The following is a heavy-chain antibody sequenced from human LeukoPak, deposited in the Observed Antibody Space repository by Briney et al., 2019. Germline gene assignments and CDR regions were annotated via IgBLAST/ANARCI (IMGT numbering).Heavy chain of an antibody. CDR3: ARDWDCSGGACRDCFDP. CDR1: GYTFTNYG. Sequence: ASVKVSCKASGYTFTNYGISWVRQAPGQGLEWMGWISADNGDTNYAQNLQDRVTMTTDTSTGTVYMELRSLRSDDTAVYYCARDWDCSGGACRDCFDPWGQGTLVTVSS. J-gene: IGHJ5*02. CDR2: ISADNGDT. V-gene: IGHV1-18*01. D-gene: IGHD2-15*01.